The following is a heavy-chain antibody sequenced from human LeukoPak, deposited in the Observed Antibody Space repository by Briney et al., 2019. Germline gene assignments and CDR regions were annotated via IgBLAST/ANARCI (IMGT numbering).Heavy chain of an antibody. CDR2: IYYSGST. J-gene: IGHJ4*02. Sequence: SETLSLTCTVSGGSISIYYSRWIRQPPGKGREWIGYIYYSGSTNYNPSLKSRVTITVDTSKKQFSMKLSSVTAEDTAVYYCARHGVYGDCLFDYWGQGTLVTVSS. D-gene: IGHD4-17*01. CDR1: GGSISIYY. CDR3: ARHGVYGDCLFDY. V-gene: IGHV4-59*08.